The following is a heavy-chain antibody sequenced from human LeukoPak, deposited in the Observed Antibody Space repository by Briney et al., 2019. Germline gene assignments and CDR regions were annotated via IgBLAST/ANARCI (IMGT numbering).Heavy chain of an antibody. Sequence: SETLSLTCAVYGGSLTNYYWGWIRQPPGKGLEWTGKINHRGSTYYSPSLKSRVTISVDTSKNQFSLRLTSVTAADTAVYYCARPVYCSSTTCAGPFHIWGQGTMVTVSS. D-gene: IGHD2-2*01. J-gene: IGHJ3*02. CDR3: ARPVYCSSTTCAGPFHI. V-gene: IGHV4-34*01. CDR1: GGSLTNYY. CDR2: INHRGST.